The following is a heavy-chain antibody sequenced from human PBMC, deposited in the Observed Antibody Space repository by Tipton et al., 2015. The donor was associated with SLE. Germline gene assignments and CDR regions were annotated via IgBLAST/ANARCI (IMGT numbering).Heavy chain of an antibody. J-gene: IGHJ3*01. V-gene: IGHV4-39*07. CDR2: IYHNGNT. CDR3: ASSLDTFDV. Sequence: TLSLTCTVSGGSISSASYFWGWIRQPPGKGLEWIGSIYHNGNTYNNPSLRGRVTISVDTSKNQFSLKLSSVTAADTAVYYCASSLDTFDVWGQGTMVTVSS. CDR1: GGSISSASYF.